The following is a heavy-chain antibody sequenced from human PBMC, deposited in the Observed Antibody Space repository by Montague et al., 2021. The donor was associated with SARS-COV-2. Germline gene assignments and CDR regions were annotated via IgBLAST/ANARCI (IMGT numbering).Heavy chain of an antibody. Sequence: SETLSLTCTVSVGSISSNNCYWGWIRQPPGKALEWIGSIYYSGSTYYNPSLKSRVTMSVDTFENQFSLKLSSVTAADTAVYYCARDGFYYDRSGPSNFDYWGQGTLVTVSS. D-gene: IGHD3-22*01. CDR2: IYYSGST. J-gene: IGHJ4*02. V-gene: IGHV4-39*07. CDR3: ARDGFYYDRSGPSNFDY. CDR1: VGSISSNNCY.